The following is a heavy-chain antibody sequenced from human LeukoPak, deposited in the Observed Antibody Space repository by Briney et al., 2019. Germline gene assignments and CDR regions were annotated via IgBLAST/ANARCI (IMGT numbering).Heavy chain of an antibody. CDR1: EFTFPNYA. CDR3: EKDGGGLGMDV. J-gene: IGHJ6*02. D-gene: IGHD2-15*01. Sequence: TGGSLRLSCAASEFTFPNYAMSWVRQAPGKGLEWVSTIGVSGGTTYYADSVKGRFTISRDNSRNTLYLQMNSLRAEDTAVYYCEKDGGGLGMDVWGQGTTVTVSS. CDR2: IGVSGGTT. V-gene: IGHV3-23*01.